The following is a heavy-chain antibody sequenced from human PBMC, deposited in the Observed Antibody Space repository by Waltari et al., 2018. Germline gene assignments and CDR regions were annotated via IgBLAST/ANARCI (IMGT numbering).Heavy chain of an antibody. Sequence: QMLESGGGLMQSGGSLRLSCEASGFSFSTYTVNWVRQAPGMGLEWVVLMMGMGFMHYGDSVKGRVIISRDTSKNTVYLEMFRLRVEDTAKYFCAKDEGSRIAPTFGMDVWGEGTTVIVSS. D-gene: IGHD6-13*01. V-gene: IGHV3-23*01. CDR2: MMGMGFM. J-gene: IGHJ6*04. CDR1: GFSFSTYT. CDR3: AKDEGSRIAPTFGMDV.